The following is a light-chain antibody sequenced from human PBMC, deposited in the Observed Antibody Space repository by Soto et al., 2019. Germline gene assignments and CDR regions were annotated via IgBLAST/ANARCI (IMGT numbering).Light chain of an antibody. CDR3: QQLNSYPLT. CDR2: AAS. J-gene: IGKJ4*01. V-gene: IGKV1-9*01. CDR1: QGISSY. Sequence: DIQLTQSPSFLSASVGDRVTITCRASQGISSYLAWYQQKPGKAPTLLIYAASTLQSGVPSRFSGSGSGTDFTLTISSLQPEDFATYYCQQLNSYPLTFGGGTKVDIK.